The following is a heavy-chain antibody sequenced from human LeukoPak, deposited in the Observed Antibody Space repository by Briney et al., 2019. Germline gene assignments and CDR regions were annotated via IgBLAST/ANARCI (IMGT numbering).Heavy chain of an antibody. CDR3: AKGTPGQATDFDS. V-gene: IGHV3-30*02. CDR2: TRFDGNKI. J-gene: IGHJ4*02. Sequence: GGSLRLSCVSSGFTFNNYGIHWVRQAPGKGLEWVAFTRFDGNKIFYRDSVKGGFTISGYTSKNTLYLQMSSLRGEDKAVYYCAKGTPGQATDFDSSGQGTLVTVSS. CDR1: GFTFNNYG. D-gene: IGHD1-26*01.